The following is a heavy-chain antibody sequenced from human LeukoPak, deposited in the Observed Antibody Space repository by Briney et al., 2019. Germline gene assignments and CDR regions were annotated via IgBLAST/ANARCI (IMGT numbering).Heavy chain of an antibody. V-gene: IGHV4-39*07. D-gene: IGHD2-2*01. CDR3: ARAGQGYCTSASCYLSLDY. J-gene: IGHJ4*02. CDR2: IYYSGST. CDR1: GGSISTTYYY. Sequence: PSDTLSLTCTVSGGSISTTYYYWGWIRQPPGKGLEWIGSIYYSGSTNYNPSLKSRVAISVDKSKNQFSLNLISVTAADTAVYYCARAGQGYCTSASCYLSLDYWGQGTLVTVSS.